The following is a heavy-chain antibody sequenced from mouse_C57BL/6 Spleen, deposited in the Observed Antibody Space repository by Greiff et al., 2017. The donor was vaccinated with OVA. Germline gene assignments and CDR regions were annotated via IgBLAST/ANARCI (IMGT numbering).Heavy chain of an antibody. V-gene: IGHV1-15*01. CDR1: GYTFTDYE. CDR3: TSYGNYGYFDY. Sequence: VQGVESGAELVRPGASVTLSCKASGYTFTDYEMHWVKQTPVHGLEWIGAIDPETGGTAYNQKFKGKAILTADKSSSTAYMELRSLTSEDSAVYYCTSYGNYGYFDYWGQGTTLTVSS. J-gene: IGHJ2*01. D-gene: IGHD2-1*01. CDR2: IDPETGGT.